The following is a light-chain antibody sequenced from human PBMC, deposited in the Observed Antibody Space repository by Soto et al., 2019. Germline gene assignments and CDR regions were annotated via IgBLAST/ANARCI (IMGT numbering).Light chain of an antibody. J-gene: IGLJ2*01. CDR2: HDS. CDR3: QVWDRSSDVI. CDR1: NIGSKS. V-gene: IGLV3-21*02. Sequence: SYELTQPPSVSVAPRQTARIICGGNNIGSKSVHWYQQKAGQAPEVVVFHDSDRPSGIPDRFSGSKFGTTATLTISRVEAGDEADYYCQVWDRSSDVIFGGGTKLTVL.